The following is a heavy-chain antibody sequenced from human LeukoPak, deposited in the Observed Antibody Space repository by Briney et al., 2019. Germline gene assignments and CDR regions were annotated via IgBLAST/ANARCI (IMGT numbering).Heavy chain of an antibody. Sequence: SETLSLTCSVSGASISNYYWSWIRQPPGKGLEWIGYIDNSGSTNYSPSLKSRVTMSIDTSKNQFSLNLSSVTAADTAVYYCARHGGGYSFDHWGQGTPVTVSS. CDR1: GASISNYY. V-gene: IGHV4-59*08. CDR2: IDNSGST. CDR3: ARHGGGYSFDH. D-gene: IGHD5-24*01. J-gene: IGHJ4*02.